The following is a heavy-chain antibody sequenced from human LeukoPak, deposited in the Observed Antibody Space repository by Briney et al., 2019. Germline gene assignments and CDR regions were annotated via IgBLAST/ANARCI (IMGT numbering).Heavy chain of an antibody. Sequence: PSETLSLTCAVYGGSFSGYYWSWIRQPPGKGLEWIGEINHSGSTNYNPSLKSRVTISVDTSKSQFSLKLSSVTAADTAVYYCARAPNYDFWSGYSPIDYWGQGTLVTVSS. V-gene: IGHV4-34*01. D-gene: IGHD3-3*01. CDR3: ARAPNYDFWSGYSPIDY. CDR2: INHSGST. J-gene: IGHJ4*02. CDR1: GGSFSGYY.